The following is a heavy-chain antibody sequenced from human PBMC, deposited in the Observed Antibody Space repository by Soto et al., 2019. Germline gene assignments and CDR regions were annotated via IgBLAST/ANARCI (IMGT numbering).Heavy chain of an antibody. CDR1: GGSISSSSYY. D-gene: IGHD5-18*01. J-gene: IGHJ4*02. CDR2: IYYSGST. V-gene: IGHV4-39*01. CDR3: ARHLKTRYTAMGLLDY. Sequence: QLQLQESGPGLVKPSETLSLTCTVSGGSISSSSYYWGWIRQPPGKGLEWIGSIYYSGSTYYNPSLKSRVTISVDTSKNQFSLKLSSVTAADTAVYYCARHLKTRYTAMGLLDYWGQGTLVTVSS.